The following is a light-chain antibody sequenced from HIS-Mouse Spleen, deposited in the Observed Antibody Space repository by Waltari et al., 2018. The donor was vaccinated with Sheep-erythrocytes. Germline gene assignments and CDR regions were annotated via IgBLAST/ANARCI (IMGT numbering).Light chain of an antibody. V-gene: IGLV2-11*01. CDR1: SSDVGGYNY. J-gene: IGLJ1*01. Sequence: QSALTQPRSVSGSPGQSVTISCTGTSSDVGGYNYVSWYQQHPGKAPKLMIYDVSKRPSWVPDRFSGSKSGNTASLTISGLQAEDEADYYCCSYAGSYNHVFGTGTKVTVL. CDR3: CSYAGSYNHV. CDR2: DVS.